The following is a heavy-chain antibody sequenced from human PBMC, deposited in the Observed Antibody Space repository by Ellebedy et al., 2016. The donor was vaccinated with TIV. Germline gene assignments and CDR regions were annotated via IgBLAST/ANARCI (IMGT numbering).Heavy chain of an antibody. CDR1: GGSISSGGYY. D-gene: IGHD3-3*01. CDR3: ARASDILEWLAFDY. Sequence: LRLSXTVSGGSISSGGYYWSWIRQHPGKGLEWIGYIYYSGSTYYNPSLKSRVTISVDTSKNQFSLKLSSVTAADTAVYYCARASDILEWLAFDYWGQGTLVTVSS. J-gene: IGHJ4*02. V-gene: IGHV4-31*03. CDR2: IYYSGST.